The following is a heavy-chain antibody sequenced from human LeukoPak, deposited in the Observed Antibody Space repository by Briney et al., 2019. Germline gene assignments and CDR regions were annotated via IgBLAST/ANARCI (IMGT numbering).Heavy chain of an antibody. Sequence: GGSLRLSCAASGFTFDDYGMSWVRQAPGKGLEWVSGINWNGDNTGYADSVKGRFTISRDNAKNSLYLQMNSLRAGDTAVYYCARAVYSSGWSLDYWGQGTLVTVSS. CDR1: GFTFDDYG. J-gene: IGHJ4*02. CDR2: INWNGDNT. D-gene: IGHD6-19*01. CDR3: ARAVYSSGWSLDY. V-gene: IGHV3-20*04.